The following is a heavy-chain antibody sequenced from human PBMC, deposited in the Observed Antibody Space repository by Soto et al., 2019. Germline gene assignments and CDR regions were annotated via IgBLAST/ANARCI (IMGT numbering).Heavy chain of an antibody. CDR1: GDSVSSNSAA. V-gene: IGHV6-1*01. CDR2: TYYRSKWYN. J-gene: IGHJ6*02. Sequence: SQTLSLTCAISGDSVSSNSAAWNWIRQSPSRGLEWLGRTYYRSKWYNDYAVSVKSRITINPDTSKNQFSLQLNSVTPEDTAVYYCARAEVATTIGYSFPTRYYGMDVWGQGTTVTVSS. D-gene: IGHD5-12*01. CDR3: ARAEVATTIGYSFPTRYYGMDV.